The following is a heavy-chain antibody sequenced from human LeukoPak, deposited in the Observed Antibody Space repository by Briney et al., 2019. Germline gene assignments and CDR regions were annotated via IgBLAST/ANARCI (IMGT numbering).Heavy chain of an antibody. CDR2: ISYDGSNK. J-gene: IGHJ4*02. Sequence: GGSLRLSCAASGFTFSSYGMHWVRQAPGKGLEWVAVISYDGSNKYYADSVKGRFTISRDNSKNTLYLQMNSLRAEDTAVYYCAKGATGTTSYYFDYWGQGTLVTVSS. V-gene: IGHV3-30*18. CDR3: AKGATGTTSYYFDY. D-gene: IGHD1-7*01. CDR1: GFTFSSYG.